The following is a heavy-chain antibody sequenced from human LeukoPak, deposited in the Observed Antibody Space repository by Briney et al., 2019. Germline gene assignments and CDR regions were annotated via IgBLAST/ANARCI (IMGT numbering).Heavy chain of an antibody. CDR2: IIASSNFI. V-gene: IGHV3-21*01. D-gene: IGHD3-22*01. Sequence: PGGSLRLSCAASGFTFSSYVMSWVRQAPGKGLEWVSSIIASSNFISYADSVKGRFTISRDNAKNSFYLQMNSLRAEDTALYYCARNHYDTSGYYHSFDYWGQGTLVTVSS. J-gene: IGHJ4*02. CDR1: GFTFSSYV. CDR3: ARNHYDTSGYYHSFDY.